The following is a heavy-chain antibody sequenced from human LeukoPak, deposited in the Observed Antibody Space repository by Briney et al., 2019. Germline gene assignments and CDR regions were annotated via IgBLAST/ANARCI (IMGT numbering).Heavy chain of an antibody. CDR2: IIPMFGSP. D-gene: IGHD1-26*01. CDR1: XXXFXNIA. Sequence: KAXXXXFXNIAIXXXRQAPGQGLEWMGRIIPMFGSPDYAQKFQGRVTITTDESMKTAYMEVSSLTSDDTAVYYCARGMGYSYVLDYWGQGALVTVSS. J-gene: IGHJ4*02. CDR3: ARGMGYSYVLDY. V-gene: IGHV1-69*05.